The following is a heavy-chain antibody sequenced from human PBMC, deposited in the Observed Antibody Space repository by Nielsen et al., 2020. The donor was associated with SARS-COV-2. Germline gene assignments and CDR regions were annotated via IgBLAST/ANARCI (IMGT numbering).Heavy chain of an antibody. CDR1: GFTFSNYE. CDR2: ISSRSTTI. J-gene: IGHJ4*02. CDR3: ARGHQKVDTTGTFDY. Sequence: GESLKISCAASGFTFSNYEVHWVRQAPGKGLEWVSYISSRSTTIYYADSVKGRFTISRDNAKNSLYLQMNSLRAEDTAVYYCARGHQKVDTTGTFDYWGQGTLVTVSS. D-gene: IGHD5-18*01. V-gene: IGHV3-48*03.